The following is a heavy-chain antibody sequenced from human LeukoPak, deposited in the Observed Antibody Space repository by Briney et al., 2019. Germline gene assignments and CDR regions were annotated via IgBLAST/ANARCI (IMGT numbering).Heavy chain of an antibody. CDR3: ARGGDG. D-gene: IGHD3-16*01. CDR2: ISNSGSTI. Sequence: GGSLRLSCAASGFTFSTYSMNWVRQAPGKGLEWISYISNSGSTIYYADPVKGRFTISRDNAKNSLYLQMNSLRAEDTAVYYCARGGDGWGQGTLVTVSS. V-gene: IGHV3-48*01. J-gene: IGHJ4*02. CDR1: GFTFSTYS.